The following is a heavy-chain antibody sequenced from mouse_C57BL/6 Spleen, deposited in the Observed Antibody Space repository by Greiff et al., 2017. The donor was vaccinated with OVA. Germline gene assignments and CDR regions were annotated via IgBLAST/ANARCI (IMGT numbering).Heavy chain of an antibody. CDR3: ARGNYYGSRRYFDV. CDR1: GFTFSDYY. J-gene: IGHJ1*03. Sequence: EVKLVESEGGLVQPGSSMKLSCTASGFTFSDYYMAWVRQVPEKGLEWVANINYDGSSTYYLDSLKSRFIISRDNAKNILYLQMSSLKSEDTATYYCARGNYYGSRRYFDVWGTGTTVTVSS. D-gene: IGHD1-1*01. CDR2: INYDGSST. V-gene: IGHV5-16*01.